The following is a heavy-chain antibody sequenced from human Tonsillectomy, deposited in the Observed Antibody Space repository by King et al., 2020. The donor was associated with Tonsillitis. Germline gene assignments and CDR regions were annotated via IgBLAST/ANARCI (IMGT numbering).Heavy chain of an antibody. CDR1: GFTVSTNY. CDR3: ARAPTGRFFDY. Sequence: VQLVESGGGLVQPGESLRLSCAASGFTVSTNYMSWVRQAPGKGLDWVSVIYSADSTYYADSVKGRFTISRDNSKNTLYLQMNSLRAEDTAVYYCARAPTGRFFDYWGQGTLVTVSS. CDR2: IYSADST. D-gene: IGHD1-14*01. V-gene: IGHV3-66*01. J-gene: IGHJ4*02.